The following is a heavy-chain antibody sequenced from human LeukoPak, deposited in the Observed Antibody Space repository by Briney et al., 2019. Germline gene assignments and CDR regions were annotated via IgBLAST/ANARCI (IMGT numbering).Heavy chain of an antibody. CDR1: GFTVNNNY. CDR3: AKAIWVAATSSWFSLDY. CDR2: IYSGGTT. V-gene: IGHV3-66*02. Sequence: GGSLRLSCVASGFTVNNNYMSWVRQAPGKGLEWVSVIYSGGTTYYADSVKGRFTISRDNSKNTLSLQMNSLRADDTSVYYCAKAIWVAATSSWFSLDYWGQGTLVTVSS. J-gene: IGHJ4*02. D-gene: IGHD2-2*02.